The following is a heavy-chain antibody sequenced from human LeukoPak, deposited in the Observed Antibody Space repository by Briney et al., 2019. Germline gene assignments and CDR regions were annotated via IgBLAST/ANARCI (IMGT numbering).Heavy chain of an antibody. J-gene: IGHJ3*02. V-gene: IGHV3-21*01. CDR3: ARDTQLLDAFDI. CDR1: GFTFSSYS. Sequence: GGSLRLSCAASGFTFSSYSMNWVRQAPGKGLEWVSSISSSSSYIYYADSVKGRFTISRDNAKNSLYLQMNSLRAEDTAVYYCARDTQLLDAFDIWGQRTMVTVSS. CDR2: ISSSSSYI. D-gene: IGHD6-6*01.